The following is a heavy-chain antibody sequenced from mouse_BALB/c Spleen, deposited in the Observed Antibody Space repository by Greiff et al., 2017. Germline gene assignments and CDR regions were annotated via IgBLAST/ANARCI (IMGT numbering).Heavy chain of an antibody. CDR1: GFTFSSYG. J-gene: IGHJ4*01. CDR2: INSNGGST. CDR3: ARDRGKLVGPGYAMDY. V-gene: IGHV5-6-3*01. D-gene: IGHD3-3*01. Sequence: EVKVVESGGGLVQPGGSLKLSCAASGFTFSSYGMSWVRQTPDKRLELVATINSNGGSTYYPDSVKGRFTISRDNAKNTLYLQMSSLKSEDTAMYYCARDRGKLVGPGYAMDYWGQGTSVTVSS.